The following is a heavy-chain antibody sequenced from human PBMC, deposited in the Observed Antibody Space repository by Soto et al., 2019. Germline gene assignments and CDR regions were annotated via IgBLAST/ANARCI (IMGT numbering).Heavy chain of an antibody. Sequence: ASVKVSCKVSGYTLTELSMHWVRQAPGKGLEWMGGFDPEDGETIYAQKFQGRVTMTEDTSTDTAYMELSSLRSEDTAVYYCATAPQIASYDILTGRNWFDPWGQGTLVTVS. D-gene: IGHD3-9*01. J-gene: IGHJ5*02. CDR1: GYTLTELS. CDR2: FDPEDGET. V-gene: IGHV1-24*01. CDR3: ATAPQIASYDILTGRNWFDP.